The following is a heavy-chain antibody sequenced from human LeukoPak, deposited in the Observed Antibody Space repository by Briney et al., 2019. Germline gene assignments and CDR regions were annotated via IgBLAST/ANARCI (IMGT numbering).Heavy chain of an antibody. J-gene: IGHJ4*02. CDR2: IYYSGST. CDR1: GGSISSSSYY. Sequence: SETLSLTCAVSGGSISSSSYYWGWIRQPPGKGLEWIGSIYYSGSTYYNPSLKSRVTISVDTSKNQFSLKLSSVTAADTAVYYCARHVPTGSWLVDYWGQGTLVTVSS. V-gene: IGHV4-39*01. CDR3: ARHVPTGSWLVDY. D-gene: IGHD6-19*01.